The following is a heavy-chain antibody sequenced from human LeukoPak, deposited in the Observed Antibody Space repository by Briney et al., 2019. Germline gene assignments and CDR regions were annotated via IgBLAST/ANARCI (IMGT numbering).Heavy chain of an antibody. V-gene: IGHV3-48*03. D-gene: IGHD3-3*02. J-gene: IGHJ4*02. CDR3: ARLAYLDY. CDR1: GFTFSNYE. CDR2: ISTSVSTT. Sequence: GSLRLSCAASGFTFSNYEMNWVRQAPGKGPEWISYISTSVSTTYYADSVKGRFTISRDNAKNSLYLQMNSLRVEDSAVYYCARLAYLDYWGQGTLVTVSS.